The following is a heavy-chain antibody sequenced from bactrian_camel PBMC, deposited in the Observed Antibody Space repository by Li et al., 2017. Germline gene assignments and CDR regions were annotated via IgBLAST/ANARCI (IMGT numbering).Heavy chain of an antibody. V-gene: IGHV3S25*01. CDR2: IHTAGSST. J-gene: IGHJ4*01. CDR1: GDTFNANC. Sequence: QLVESGGGSVRPGGSLTLSCTASGDTFNANCLGWFRQAPGKEREGVAAIHTAGSSTYYGDAVKGRFTISRDNAKNTVYLQMNSLKPEDTALYYCAPSFRGSGSPDWGQGTQVTVS. CDR3: APSFRGSGSPD. D-gene: IGHD2*01.